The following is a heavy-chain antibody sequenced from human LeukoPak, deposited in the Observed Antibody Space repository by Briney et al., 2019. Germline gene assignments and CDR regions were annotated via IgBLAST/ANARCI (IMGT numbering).Heavy chain of an antibody. Sequence: PGGSLRLSCATSGFTFSSYGMHWVRQASGKGLEWVGRIRSKTYSYATAYAASVRGRFTISRDDSKNTAYLQMNSLNTEDTAVYYCTRLGYCSGGYCSDYYYYGMDVWGQGTTVTVSS. CDR1: GFTFSSYG. CDR3: TRLGYCSGGYCSDYYYYGMDV. V-gene: IGHV3-73*01. D-gene: IGHD2-15*01. CDR2: IRSKTYSYAT. J-gene: IGHJ6*02.